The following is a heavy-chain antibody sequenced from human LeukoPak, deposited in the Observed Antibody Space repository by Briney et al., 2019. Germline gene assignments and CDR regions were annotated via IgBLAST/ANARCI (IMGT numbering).Heavy chain of an antibody. CDR2: IYSSGST. J-gene: IGHJ5*02. CDR1: GFTFSSYA. D-gene: IGHD6-25*01. CDR3: ARAATYS. V-gene: IGHV3-66*01. Sequence: GGSLRLSCAASGFTFSSYAMSWVRQAPGKGLEWVSVIYSSGSTYYADSVKGRFTISGDNSKNTLYLQMNSLRAEDTAVYYCARAATYSWGQGTLVTVSS.